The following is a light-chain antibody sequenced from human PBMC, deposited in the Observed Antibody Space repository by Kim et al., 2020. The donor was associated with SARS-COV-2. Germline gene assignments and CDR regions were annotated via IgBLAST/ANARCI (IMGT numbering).Light chain of an antibody. J-gene: IGLJ1*01. CDR2: YDS. CDR1: NMESKS. CDR3: QVWDSSSDV. V-gene: IGLV3-21*04. Sequence: SLAPGKTARITCGGTNMESKSVRWYQQKPGQAPVLVIYYDSDRPSGIPERFSGSNSGNTATLTISRVEAGDEADYYCQVWDSSSDVFGTGTKVTVL.